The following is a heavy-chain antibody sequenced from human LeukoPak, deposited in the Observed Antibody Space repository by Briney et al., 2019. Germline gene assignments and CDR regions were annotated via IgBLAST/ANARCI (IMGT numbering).Heavy chain of an antibody. CDR2: INPSGGST. V-gene: IGHV1-46*01. J-gene: IGHJ4*02. D-gene: IGHD3-10*01. CDR1: GYTFTSYY. CDR3: ARVSQGWFGEFGFDY. Sequence: ASVKVSFKASGYTFTSYYMHWVRQAPGQGLEWMGIINPSGGSTSYAQKFQGRVTMTRDTSTSTVYMELSSLRSEDTAVYYCARVSQGWFGEFGFDYWGQGTLVTVSS.